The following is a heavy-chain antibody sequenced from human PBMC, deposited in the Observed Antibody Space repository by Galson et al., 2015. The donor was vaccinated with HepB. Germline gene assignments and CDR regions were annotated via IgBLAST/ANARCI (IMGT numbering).Heavy chain of an antibody. CDR1: GFIFSESS. J-gene: IGHJ6*02. V-gene: IGHV1-24*01. CDR3: ATDTRTSSIAAAGHYYYGMDV. Sequence: SVKVSCKVSGFIFSESSMHWVRPAPGKGLEWMGGFDPEEGETIYAQKFQGRVTMTEDTSTDTAYMELSSLRSEDTAVYYCATDTRTSSIAAAGHYYYGMDVCGQGTTVAVSS. CDR2: FDPEEGET. D-gene: IGHD6-13*01.